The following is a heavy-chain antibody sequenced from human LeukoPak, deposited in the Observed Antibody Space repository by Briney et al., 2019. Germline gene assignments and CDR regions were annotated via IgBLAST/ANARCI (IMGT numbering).Heavy chain of an antibody. CDR3: ARDPQGGPATTTNFDY. D-gene: IGHD5-24*01. V-gene: IGHV1-18*01. Sequence: ASVKVSCKASGYTFTNYAISWVRQAPGQGLEWMGWISAYNGNTNYAQKLQGRVTMATDTSTSTAYMELRSLRSDDTAVYYCARDPQGGPATTTNFDYWGQGTLVTVSS. CDR1: GYTFTNYA. CDR2: ISAYNGNT. J-gene: IGHJ4*02.